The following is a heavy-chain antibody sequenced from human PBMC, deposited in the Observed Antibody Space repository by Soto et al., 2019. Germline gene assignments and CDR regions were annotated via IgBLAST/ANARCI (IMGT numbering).Heavy chain of an antibody. CDR3: ARTYYYDSTAFDI. CDR2: IYYSGST. V-gene: IGHV4-59*01. J-gene: IGHJ3*02. D-gene: IGHD3-22*01. Sequence: SDTLSLTCTVSGGSISSYYWSWIRQPPGKGLEWIGYIYYSGSTNYNPSLKSRVTISVDTSKNQFSLKLSSVTAADTAVYYCARTYYYDSTAFDIWGQGTMVTVSS. CDR1: GGSISSYY.